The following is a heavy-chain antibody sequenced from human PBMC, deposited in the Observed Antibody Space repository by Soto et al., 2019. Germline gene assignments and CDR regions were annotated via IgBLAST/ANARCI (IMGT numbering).Heavy chain of an antibody. J-gene: IGHJ5*02. D-gene: IGHD1-26*01. CDR3: ARASGSSYWFDP. Sequence: SVKVSCKGCVWTFTSNGISLGRQANGKGLEWMGRISAYNGHTNYDQKLQGRVTMTTDPSTRTAYMELRSLRSDDTAVYYCARASGSSYWFDPWG. V-gene: IGHV1-18*01. CDR2: ISAYNGHT. CDR1: VWTFTSNG.